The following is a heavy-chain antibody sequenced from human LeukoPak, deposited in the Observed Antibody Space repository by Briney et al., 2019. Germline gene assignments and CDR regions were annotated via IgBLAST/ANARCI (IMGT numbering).Heavy chain of an antibody. CDR3: ARDVGKKPDY. D-gene: IGHD1-1*01. V-gene: IGHV3-74*01. J-gene: IGHJ4*02. CDR1: GFTFSSYW. Sequence: GGSLRLSCAASGFTFSSYWMHWVRQAPGKGLVWVSGISGGGAGTTYTDSVKGQFTISRDNTKNTLYLQLTSLRDEDTAVYYCARDVGKKPDYWGQGTLVTVSS. CDR2: ISGGGAGT.